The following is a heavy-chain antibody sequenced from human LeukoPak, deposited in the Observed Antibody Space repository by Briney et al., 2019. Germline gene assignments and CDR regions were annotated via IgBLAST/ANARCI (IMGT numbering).Heavy chain of an antibody. CDR3: ARDYYDSSGYYPAPLDP. D-gene: IGHD3-22*01. CDR2: IKQDGSEK. J-gene: IGHJ5*02. Sequence: PGGSLRLSYAASGFTFSSYWMSWVRQAPGKGLEWVANIKQDGSEKYYVDSVKGRFTISRDNAKNSPYLQMNSLRAEDTAVYYCARDYYDSSGYYPAPLDPWGQGTLVTVSS. V-gene: IGHV3-7*01. CDR1: GFTFSSYW.